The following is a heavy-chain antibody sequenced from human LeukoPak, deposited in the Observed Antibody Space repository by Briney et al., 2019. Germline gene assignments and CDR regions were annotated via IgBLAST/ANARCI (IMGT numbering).Heavy chain of an antibody. Sequence: SETLSLTCTVSGGSISSGGYYWSCIRQHPGKGLEWIGYIYYSGSTYYNPSLKSRVTISVDTSKNQFSLKLSSLTAADTAVYYCATMRPNYYYDMDVWGQGTTVTVSS. CDR3: ATMRPNYYYDMDV. CDR2: IYYSGST. V-gene: IGHV4-31*03. J-gene: IGHJ6*02. CDR1: GGSISSGGYY.